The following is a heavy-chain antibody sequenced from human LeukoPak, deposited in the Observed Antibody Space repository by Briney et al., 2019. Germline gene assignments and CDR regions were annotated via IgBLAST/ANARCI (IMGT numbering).Heavy chain of an antibody. V-gene: IGHV4-59*01. CDR2: ICYSGSA. CDR3: ARGTWFGELYY. D-gene: IGHD3-10*01. Sequence: TSETLSLTCTVSGASISSYYWSWIRQPPGKGLEWLGYICYSGSANYNPSLKSRVTISVDTSKNQFSLKLSSVTAADTAAYYCARGTWFGELYYWGRGTLVTVSS. J-gene: IGHJ4*02. CDR1: GASISSYY.